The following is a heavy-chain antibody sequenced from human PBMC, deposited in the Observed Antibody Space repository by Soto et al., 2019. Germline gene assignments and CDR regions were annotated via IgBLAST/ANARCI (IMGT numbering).Heavy chain of an antibody. Sequence: PWGSLRLSCSASGFNFNRYTMNWVRQAPGKGLEWVSSISRFSDRTYYADSVKGRFAIFRANAEHSVYLQVTSLRAEDTADSCSSRVGAYSGEIDYMDNWGQGTPVTVSS. CDR3: SRVGAYSGEIDYMDN. J-gene: IGHJ4*01. CDR2: ISRFSDRT. D-gene: IGHD2-15*01. CDR1: GFNFNRYT. V-gene: IGHV3-21*04.